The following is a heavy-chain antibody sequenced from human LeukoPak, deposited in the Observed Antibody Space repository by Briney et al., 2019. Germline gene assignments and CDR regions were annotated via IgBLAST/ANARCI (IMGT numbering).Heavy chain of an antibody. V-gene: IGHV3-21*01. D-gene: IGHD5-12*01. J-gene: IGHJ4*02. CDR1: GFTFSSYS. CDR3: AGARLRLVDY. CDR2: ISSSSSYI. Sequence: PGGSLRLSCAASGFTFSSYSMNWVRQAPGKGLEWVSSISSSSSYIYYADSVKGRFTISRDNAKNSLYLQMNSLRAEDTAVYCCAGARLRLVDYWGQGTLVTVSS.